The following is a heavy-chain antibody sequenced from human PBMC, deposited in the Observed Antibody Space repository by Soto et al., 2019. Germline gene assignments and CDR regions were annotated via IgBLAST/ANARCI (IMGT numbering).Heavy chain of an antibody. J-gene: IGHJ4*02. CDR3: AKVPRYCSGGSCFGGYFDY. CDR2: ISGSGGTT. V-gene: IGHV3-23*01. Sequence: PGGSLRLSCTASGFTFSSYAMTWVRQAPGKGLEWVSAISGSGGTTYYADSAKGRFTISRDKSKNTLSLQMNSLRAEDTAVYYCAKVPRYCSGGSCFGGYFDYWGQGTLVTVSS. D-gene: IGHD2-15*01. CDR1: GFTFSSYA.